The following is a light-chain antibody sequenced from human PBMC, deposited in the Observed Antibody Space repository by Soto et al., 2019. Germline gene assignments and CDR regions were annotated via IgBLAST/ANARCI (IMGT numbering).Light chain of an antibody. CDR3: SSYAGSNSYV. Sequence: QSVLTQPPSASGSPGQSVTISCTGNSSEIGGYNYVSWYQQHPGEAPKLMICEVSKRPSGVPDRFSGSKSGNTASLTVSGLQAEDEADYYCSSYAGSNSYVFGTGTKVTVL. V-gene: IGLV2-8*01. CDR2: EVS. CDR1: SSEIGGYNY. J-gene: IGLJ1*01.